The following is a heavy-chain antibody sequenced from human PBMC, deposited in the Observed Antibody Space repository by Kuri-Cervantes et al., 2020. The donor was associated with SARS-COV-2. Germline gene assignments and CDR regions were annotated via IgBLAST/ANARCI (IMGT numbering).Heavy chain of an antibody. J-gene: IGHJ6*02. CDR2: ISYDGSNK. D-gene: IGHD6-19*01. CDR1: GFTFSSYA. CDR3: ARVEVAGMSYGMDV. Sequence: GGSLRLSCAASGFTFSSYAIHWVRQAPGKGLEWVAVISYDGSNKYYTESVKGRFTISRDNSKNTLYLQMNSLRAEDTAVYYCARVEVAGMSYGMDVWGQGTTVTVSS. V-gene: IGHV3-30*03.